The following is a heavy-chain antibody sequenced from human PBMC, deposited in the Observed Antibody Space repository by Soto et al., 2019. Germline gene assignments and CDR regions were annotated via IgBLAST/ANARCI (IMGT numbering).Heavy chain of an antibody. CDR1: GFTFNTYA. CDR2: ISDSGGDT. D-gene: IGHD2-2*02. Sequence: EVQLLESGGGLVQPGGSLRLSCAASGFTFNTYAMIWVRQAPGRGLESISSISDSGGDTYYADSVKGRFTISRDNSKNTLYLQMNSLRVDDTAVYYCAKILPPAIRSYWYGMDVWGQGTTVTVSS. J-gene: IGHJ6*02. V-gene: IGHV3-23*01. CDR3: AKILPPAIRSYWYGMDV.